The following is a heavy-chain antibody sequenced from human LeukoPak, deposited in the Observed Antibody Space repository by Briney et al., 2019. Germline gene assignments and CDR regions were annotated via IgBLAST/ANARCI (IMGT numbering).Heavy chain of an antibody. CDR2: INAGNGNT. V-gene: IGHV1-3*01. D-gene: IGHD6-13*01. J-gene: IGHJ4*02. CDR1: GYTFTIYA. Sequence: GASVKVSCKASGYTFTIYAMHWVRQAPGQRLEWMGWINAGNGNTKYSQKFQGRVTMTTDTSTSTAYMELRSLRSDDTAVYYCARGAAAGTTKAFDYWGQGTLVTVSS. CDR3: ARGAAAGTTKAFDY.